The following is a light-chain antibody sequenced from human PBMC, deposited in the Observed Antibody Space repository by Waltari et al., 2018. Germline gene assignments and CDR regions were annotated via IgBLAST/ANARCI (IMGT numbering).Light chain of an antibody. CDR1: QGIATW. J-gene: IGKJ1*01. V-gene: IGKV1-12*01. CDR2: GAS. Sequence: DIQMTQSPSSVSASVGDKVTITCRASQGIATWLAWYQQKPGKAPKVLIYGASTLLTGVPSRFSGSGSGTEFTLTITGLQPEDVATYFCQQGNSFPPTFGQGTRVEV. CDR3: QQGNSFPPT.